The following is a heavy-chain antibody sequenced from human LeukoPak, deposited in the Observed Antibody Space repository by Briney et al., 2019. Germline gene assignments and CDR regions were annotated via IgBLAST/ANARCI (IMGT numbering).Heavy chain of an antibody. Sequence: GGSLRLSCAASGFTFSSYWMSWVCQAPGKGLEWVANIKQDGSEKYYVDSVKGRFTISRDNAKNSLYLQMNSLRAEDTAVYYWATPTYYDILTGSPNDYWGQGTLVTVSS. CDR1: GFTFSSYW. V-gene: IGHV3-7*01. CDR2: IKQDGSEK. D-gene: IGHD3-9*01. CDR3: ATPTYYDILTGSPNDY. J-gene: IGHJ4*02.